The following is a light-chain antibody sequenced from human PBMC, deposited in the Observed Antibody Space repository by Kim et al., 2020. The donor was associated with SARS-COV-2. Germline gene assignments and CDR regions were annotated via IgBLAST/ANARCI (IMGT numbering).Light chain of an antibody. CDR1: QGISNW. J-gene: IGKJ1*01. V-gene: IGKV1-17*03. CDR2: AAS. Sequence: DIQMTQSPSSMSASVGDRVTITCRASQGISNWLAWYQQKPGTAPKRLIYAASSLQGGVPSRFSGSGSGTEFTLTISSLQPDDFATYYCQQHDNYPWTFGQGTKVDIK. CDR3: QQHDNYPWT.